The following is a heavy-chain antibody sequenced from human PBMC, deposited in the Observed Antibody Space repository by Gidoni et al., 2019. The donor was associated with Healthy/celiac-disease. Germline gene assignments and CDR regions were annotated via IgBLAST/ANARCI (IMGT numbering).Heavy chain of an antibody. Sequence: EVQLVQSGAEVKKPGESLRISCKGSGYSFTSYWISWVRQMPGKGLEWMGRLAPSDSYTNYSPSFQGHVTISADKSISTAYLQWSSLKASDTAMYYCASIAAEISADAFDIWGQGTMVTVSS. CDR1: GYSFTSYW. J-gene: IGHJ3*02. V-gene: IGHV5-10-1*03. CDR3: ASIAAEISADAFDI. CDR2: LAPSDSYT. D-gene: IGHD6-13*01.